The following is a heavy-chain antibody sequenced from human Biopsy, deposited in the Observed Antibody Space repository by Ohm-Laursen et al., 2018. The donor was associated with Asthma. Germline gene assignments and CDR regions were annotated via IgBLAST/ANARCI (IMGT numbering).Heavy chain of an antibody. J-gene: IGHJ6*02. CDR1: PGSFSGFF. Sequence: SQTLSLTCDVYPGSFSGFFWTWIRPSPGKGLEWMVETNESGVTNNNPSLKSRIIISIDTYWTRVSLKLTPVTAANTAVYCCARGTDLDVWGQGTTVTVSS. V-gene: IGHV4-34*01. CDR2: TNESGVT. CDR3: ARGTDLDV.